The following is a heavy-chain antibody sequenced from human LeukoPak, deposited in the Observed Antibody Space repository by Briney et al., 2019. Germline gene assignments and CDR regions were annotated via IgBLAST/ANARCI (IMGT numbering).Heavy chain of an antibody. Sequence: SVKVSCKASGGTFSSYAISWVRQAPGQGLEWMGGIIPIFGTANYAQKFQGRVTITADESTSTAYMELSSLRSEDTAVYYCASRYSSSWYYYYYGMDVWGQGTTVTVSS. V-gene: IGHV1-69*13. CDR2: IIPIFGTA. CDR1: GGTFSSYA. J-gene: IGHJ6*02. D-gene: IGHD6-13*01. CDR3: ASRYSSSWYYYYYGMDV.